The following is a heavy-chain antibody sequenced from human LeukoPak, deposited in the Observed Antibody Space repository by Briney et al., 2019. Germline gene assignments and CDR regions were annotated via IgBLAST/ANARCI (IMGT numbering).Heavy chain of an antibody. Sequence: GGSLRLSCAASGFTFSNSAMSWVRQAPGKGLEWVSTLSGSGITTYYADSVKGRFTISRDNSKNTLYLQMNSLRAEDTAVYYCAKGIYSSGWSYFDSWGHGTLVTVSS. D-gene: IGHD6-19*01. CDR2: LSGSGITT. CDR1: GFTFSNSA. V-gene: IGHV3-23*01. J-gene: IGHJ4*01. CDR3: AKGIYSSGWSYFDS.